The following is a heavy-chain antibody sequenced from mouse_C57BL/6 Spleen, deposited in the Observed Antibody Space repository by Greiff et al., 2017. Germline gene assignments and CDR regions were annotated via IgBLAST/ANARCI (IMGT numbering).Heavy chain of an antibody. D-gene: IGHD1-1*01. Sequence: QVQLKESGPGLVAPSQSLSITCTVSGISLTSYAISWVRQPPGKGLEWLGVIWTGGGTNYNSALKSRLSISKDNSKSQFFLKMNSLQTEDTARYYCARRNYGSPGYFDYWGQGTTLTVSS. CDR3: ARRNYGSPGYFDY. V-gene: IGHV2-9-1*01. CDR1: GISLTSYA. CDR2: IWTGGGT. J-gene: IGHJ2*01.